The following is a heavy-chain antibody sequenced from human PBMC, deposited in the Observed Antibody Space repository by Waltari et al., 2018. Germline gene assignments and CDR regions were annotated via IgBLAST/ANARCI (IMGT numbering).Heavy chain of an antibody. J-gene: IGHJ6*02. CDR3: ARAFHSSGWAYYYYGMDV. CDR1: GDSVSSNSAA. V-gene: IGHV6-1*01. D-gene: IGHD6-19*01. Sequence: QVQLQQSGPGLVKPSQTLSLTCAISGDSVSSNSAAWHWIRQSPSRGLEWLGRTYYRSKWYNDYAVSGKSRITINPDTSKNQFSLQLNSVTPEDTAVYYCARAFHSSGWAYYYYGMDVWGQGTTVIVSS. CDR2: TYYRSKWYN.